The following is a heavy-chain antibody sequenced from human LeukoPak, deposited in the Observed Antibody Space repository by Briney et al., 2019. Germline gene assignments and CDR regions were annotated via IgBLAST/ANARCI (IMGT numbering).Heavy chain of an antibody. CDR3: AKVGEQQLVQDAFDI. D-gene: IGHD6-13*01. V-gene: IGHV3-23*01. CDR1: GSTFSSYA. J-gene: IGHJ3*02. CDR2: ISGSGGST. Sequence: GGSLRLSCAASGSTFSSYAMSWVRQAPGKGLEWVSAISGSGGSTYYADSVKGRFTISRDNSKNTLYLQMNSLRAEDTAVYYCAKVGEQQLVQDAFDIWGQGTMVTVSS.